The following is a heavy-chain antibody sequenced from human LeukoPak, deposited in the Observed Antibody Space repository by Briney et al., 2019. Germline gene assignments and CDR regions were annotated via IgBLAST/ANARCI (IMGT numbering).Heavy chain of an antibody. CDR3: AVAPLRNYYYGMDV. CDR2: IKQDGSEK. V-gene: IGHV3-7*03. CDR1: GFTFSSYW. J-gene: IGHJ6*02. Sequence: GGSLRLSCAASGFTFSSYWMTWVRQAPVKGLEWVANIKQDGSEKYYVDSVKGRFTISRDNAKNSLYLQTNSLRAEDTAVYYCAVAPLRNYYYGMDVWGQGTTVTV. D-gene: IGHD5-12*01.